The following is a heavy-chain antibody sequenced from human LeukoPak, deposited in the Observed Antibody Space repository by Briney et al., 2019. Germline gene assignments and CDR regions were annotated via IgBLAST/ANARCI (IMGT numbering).Heavy chain of an antibody. Sequence: GGSLRLSCAPSGFTFSSYDMHWVRQGTGKGLEWVSGIGTAGDTYYPGSVKGRFTISRENAKNSLYLQMNSLRAGDTAVYYCARGMGATTQSLFDQWGQGTLVTVSS. V-gene: IGHV3-13*04. J-gene: IGHJ4*02. CDR2: IGTAGDT. CDR3: ARGMGATTQSLFDQ. CDR1: GFTFSSYD. D-gene: IGHD1-26*01.